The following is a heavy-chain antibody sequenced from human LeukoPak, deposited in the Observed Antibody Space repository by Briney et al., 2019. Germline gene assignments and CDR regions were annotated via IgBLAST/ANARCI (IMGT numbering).Heavy chain of an antibody. CDR2: ISGSGGST. Sequence: GGSLRLSCAASGLNFSSYAVSWVRPAPGKGLEWVSAISGSGGSTYYADYVKRRFTISRDNSKNTLYLQINSLRAEDTAVYYCAKSGYSGYEEFRYYYYYMDVWGKGTTVTVSS. V-gene: IGHV3-23*01. CDR1: GLNFSSYA. CDR3: AKSGYSGYEEFRYYYYYMDV. J-gene: IGHJ6*03. D-gene: IGHD5-12*01.